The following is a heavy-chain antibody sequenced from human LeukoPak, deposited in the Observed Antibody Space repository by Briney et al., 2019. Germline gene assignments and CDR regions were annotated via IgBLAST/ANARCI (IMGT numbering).Heavy chain of an antibody. V-gene: IGHV4-39*07. Sequence: PSETLSLTCTVSGDSINSGSYYWAWIRQSPGKGLEWIGSIYYTGNTYYNPSLKSRFTMSVDASKNQFYLRLNPVTAADTAVYYCARGTDFDWYTFGYWGQGTLVTVSS. CDR1: GDSINSGSYY. CDR3: ARGTDFDWYTFGY. CDR2: IYYTGNT. J-gene: IGHJ4*02. D-gene: IGHD3-9*01.